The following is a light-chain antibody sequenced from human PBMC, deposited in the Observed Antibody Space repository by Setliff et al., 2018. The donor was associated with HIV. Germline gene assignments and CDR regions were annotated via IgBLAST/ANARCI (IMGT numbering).Light chain of an antibody. CDR2: DVR. J-gene: IGLJ1*01. CDR3: SSYTSSSTDV. Sequence: QSVLTQSRSVSGSPGQSVTISCTGTSSDVDTYNYVSWYQHHPGKAPKLMIYDVRKRPSGVSNRFSGSKSGNTASLTISGLQTEDEADYYCSSYTSSSTDVFGTGTKVTVL. V-gene: IGLV2-14*03. CDR1: SSDVDTYNY.